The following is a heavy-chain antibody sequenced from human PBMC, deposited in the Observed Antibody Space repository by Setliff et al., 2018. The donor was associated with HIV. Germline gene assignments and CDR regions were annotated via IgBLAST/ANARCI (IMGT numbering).Heavy chain of an antibody. CDR1: GDSFKSAYY. V-gene: IGHV4-38-2*01. D-gene: IGHD4-17*01. J-gene: IGHJ3*01. CDR3: ARGKTTGSFFDKIHAAFNV. CDR2: VFYRGGA. Sequence: PSETLSLTCAAFGDSFKSAYYWGWIRQHPRKTLQWLGSVFYRGGAYYNPSFKARLTMSLDTSKNQFSLNLTSLTAADAAVYFCARGKTTGSFFDKIHAAFNVWGPGTLVTVSS.